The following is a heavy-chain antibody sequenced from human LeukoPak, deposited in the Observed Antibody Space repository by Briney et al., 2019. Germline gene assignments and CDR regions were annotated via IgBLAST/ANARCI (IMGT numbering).Heavy chain of an antibody. CDR1: GFTFNRNA. Sequence: GGSLRLSCAASGFTFNRNANSWVRQAPGKGLEWASTIGGSGDKTFYADSVKGRFTISRDNSKNMVHLQMNSLTGEDTALYYCVRRGDASSGWGDHDFWGQGALVTVSS. V-gene: IGHV3-23*01. CDR3: VRRGDASSGWGDHDF. J-gene: IGHJ4*02. CDR2: IGGSGDKT. D-gene: IGHD6-19*01.